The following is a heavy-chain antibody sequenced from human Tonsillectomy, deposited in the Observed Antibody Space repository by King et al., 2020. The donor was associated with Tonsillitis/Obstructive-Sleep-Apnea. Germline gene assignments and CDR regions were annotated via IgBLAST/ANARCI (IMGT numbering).Heavy chain of an antibody. Sequence: VQLVESGAEVKKPGASVKVSCKASGYTFTGYYMHWVRQAPGQGLEWMGWINPNSGGTNYAQTFQGRVTMTRDTSISTAYMELSRLRSDDTAVYYCARVGLMTYYDFWSGYHYGMDVWGQGTTVTVSS. D-gene: IGHD3-3*01. CDR1: GYTFTGYY. CDR2: INPNSGGT. V-gene: IGHV1-2*02. J-gene: IGHJ6*02. CDR3: ARVGLMTYYDFWSGYHYGMDV.